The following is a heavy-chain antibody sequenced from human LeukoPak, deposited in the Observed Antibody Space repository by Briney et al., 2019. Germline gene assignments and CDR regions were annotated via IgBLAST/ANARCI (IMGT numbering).Heavy chain of an antibody. J-gene: IGHJ6*03. CDR2: MNPNSGNT. D-gene: IGHD5-12*01. CDR1: GYTFTRYD. CDR3: ARSSLSGYDYDYYYYMDV. Sequence: GASVKDSCKASGYTFTRYDINWVRQATGQGLEWMGWMNPNSGNTGYVQKFRGRVTMTSNTSTSKAYMELSSLRSEDTAVYYCARSSLSGYDYDYYYYMDVWGKGTTVTVSS. V-gene: IGHV1-8*01.